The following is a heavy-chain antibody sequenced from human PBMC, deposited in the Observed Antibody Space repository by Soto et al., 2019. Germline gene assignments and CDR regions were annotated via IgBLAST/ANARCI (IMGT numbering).Heavy chain of an antibody. V-gene: IGHV3-15*01. CDR3: TTGLSNGYYNFDY. J-gene: IGHJ4*02. Sequence: GSLRLSWAASGFPVRNAWMSWVRQAPGKGLEWVGRIKGEADGGTTDYAAPVKGRITISRDHSKNTLYLHMNSLKTEDTTVYYCTTGLSNGYYNFDYWGQGTPVTVSS. D-gene: IGHD3-22*01. CDR1: GFPVRNAW. CDR2: IKGEADGGTT.